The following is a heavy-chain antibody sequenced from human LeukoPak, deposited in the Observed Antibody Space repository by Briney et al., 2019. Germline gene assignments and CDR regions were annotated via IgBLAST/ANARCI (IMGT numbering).Heavy chain of an antibody. CDR1: GFTFSDYA. J-gene: IGHJ4*02. Sequence: GGSLRLSCAASGFTFSDYAMHWVRQAPGKGLEWVAIIAYDGSETYYADSVKGRFTISRDNSKNTLYLQMNRLRAEDTAVYYCAKNRVVFNWNYAYYFDNWGQGTLVTVSS. CDR3: AKNRVVFNWNYAYYFDN. D-gene: IGHD1-7*01. CDR2: IAYDGSET. V-gene: IGHV3-30*18.